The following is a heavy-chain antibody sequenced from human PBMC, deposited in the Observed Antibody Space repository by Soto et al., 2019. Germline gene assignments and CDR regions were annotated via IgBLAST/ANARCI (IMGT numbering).Heavy chain of an antibody. CDR3: AREHYDNPLPDY. D-gene: IGHD3-22*01. Sequence: GGSLRLSCAASGFTFSSYGMHWVRQAPGKGLEWVAVIWYDGSNKYYADSVKGRFTISRDNAKNTLYLQMNSLRAEDTAVYYCAREHYDNPLPDYWGQGTLVTVSS. V-gene: IGHV3-33*01. CDR2: IWYDGSNK. CDR1: GFTFSSYG. J-gene: IGHJ4*02.